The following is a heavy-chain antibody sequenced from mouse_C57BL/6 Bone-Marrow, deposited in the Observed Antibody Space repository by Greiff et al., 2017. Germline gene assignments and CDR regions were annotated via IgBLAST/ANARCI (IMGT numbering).Heavy chain of an antibody. CDR2: ISGGGGNT. V-gene: IGHV5-9*01. J-gene: IGHJ2*01. Sequence: DVHLVESGGGLVKPGGSLKLSCAASGFTFSSYTMSWVRQTPEKRLEWVATISGGGGNTYYPDSVKGRFTISRDNAKNTLYLQMSSLRSEDTALYYCARHWGYWGQGTTLTVSS. CDR3: ARHWGY. CDR1: GFTFSSYT.